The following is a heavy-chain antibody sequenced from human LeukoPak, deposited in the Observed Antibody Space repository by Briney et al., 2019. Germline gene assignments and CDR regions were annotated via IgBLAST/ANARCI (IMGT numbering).Heavy chain of an antibody. V-gene: IGHV1-24*01. CDR3: ATGLRDLRDY. D-gene: IGHD3/OR15-3a*01. Sequence: ASVKVSCKASGYTFTGYYMHWVRQAPGKGLEWMGGFDPEDGETIYAQKFQGRVTMTEDTSTDTAYMELSSLRSEDTAVYYCATGLRDLRDYWGQGTLVTVSS. CDR2: FDPEDGET. J-gene: IGHJ4*02. CDR1: GYTFTGYY.